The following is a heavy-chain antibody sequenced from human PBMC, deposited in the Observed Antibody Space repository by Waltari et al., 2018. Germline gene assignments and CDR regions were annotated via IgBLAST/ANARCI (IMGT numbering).Heavy chain of an antibody. V-gene: IGHV3-23*03. J-gene: IGHJ6*03. CDR3: AKDNDRTYDFWSGYPYYIDV. CDR1: GFTFSSYA. Sequence: EVQLLESGGGLVQPGGSLRLPCAASGFTFSSYAMSWVRQAQGKGLGWVSVSLSGGCTYYAESVKGRFSISRDNSKNTMYLQMNSLRAEDTAVYYCAKDNDRTYDFWSGYPYYIDVWGKGTTVTVSS. CDR2: SLSGGCT. D-gene: IGHD3-3*01.